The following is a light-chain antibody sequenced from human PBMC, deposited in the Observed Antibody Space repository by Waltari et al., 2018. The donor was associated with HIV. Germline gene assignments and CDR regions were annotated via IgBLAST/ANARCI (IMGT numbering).Light chain of an antibody. V-gene: IGLV3-19*01. CDR3: HSRDTNGDHYV. CDR1: SLRSFF. CDR2: GTN. Sequence: SSELTQDPVVSVALGQTINITCQGDSLRSFFANWYQQRPGPAPVLVVYGTNRRPSGVPDRFSASNSGNTSSLIISDSQAVDEADYYCHSRDTNGDHYVFGGGTRVIV. J-gene: IGLJ1*01.